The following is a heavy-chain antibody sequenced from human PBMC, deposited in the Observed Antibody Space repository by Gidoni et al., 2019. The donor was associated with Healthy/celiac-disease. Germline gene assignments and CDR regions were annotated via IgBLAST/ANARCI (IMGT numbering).Heavy chain of an antibody. CDR3: ARRGPWGVTDWYFDL. CDR2: SIPILGIA. J-gene: IGHJ2*01. D-gene: IGHD7-27*01. Sequence: QVKLVQSGAEVKKPGSPVKVSCKASGGTFSSYAISWVRQAPGQGLEWMGGSIPILGIANYAQEFQGRVTVTADKSTSTAYMGLSSLRSEDTAVYYCARRGPWGVTDWYFDLWGRGTLVTVSS. V-gene: IGHV1-69*04. CDR1: GGTFSSYA.